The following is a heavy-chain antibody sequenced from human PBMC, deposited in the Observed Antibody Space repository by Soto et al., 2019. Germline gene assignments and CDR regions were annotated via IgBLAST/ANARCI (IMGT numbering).Heavy chain of an antibody. J-gene: IGHJ4*02. V-gene: IGHV4-59*01. D-gene: IGHD6-13*01. CDR2: VYNSGST. CDR3: ARYRREAVAGYTLGN. Sequence: SETLSLTCTVSGGSISSNYWTWIRQPPGKGLEWIGYVYNSGSTNYNPSLKSRVTISEDTSKSQFSLKVNSMTAADTAVYYCARYRREAVAGYTLGNWGQGILVTVS. CDR1: GGSISSNY.